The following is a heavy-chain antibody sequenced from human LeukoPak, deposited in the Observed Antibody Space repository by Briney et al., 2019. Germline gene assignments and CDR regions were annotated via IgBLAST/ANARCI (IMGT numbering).Heavy chain of an antibody. CDR3: ARERTLTSCYDY. Sequence: ASVKVSCKASGYTFTGYYMHWVRHAPGQGLEWMGWITPNSGGTNYAQKFQGRVTMTRDTSISTAYMELSRLRSDVTAVYYRARERTLTSCYDYWGQGTLVTVSS. CDR2: ITPNSGGT. V-gene: IGHV1-2*02. J-gene: IGHJ4*02. D-gene: IGHD2-15*01. CDR1: GYTFTGYY.